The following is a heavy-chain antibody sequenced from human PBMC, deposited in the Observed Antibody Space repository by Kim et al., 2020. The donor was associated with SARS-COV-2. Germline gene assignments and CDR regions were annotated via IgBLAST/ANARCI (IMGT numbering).Heavy chain of an antibody. D-gene: IGHD1-26*01. Sequence: SETLSLTCAVYGGSFSGYYWSWIRQPPGKGLEWIGEINHSGSTNYNPSLKSRVTISVDTSKNQFSLKLSSVTAADTAVYYCARGRELDSRDYYYYYGMDVWGQGTTVTVSS. CDR3: ARGRELDSRDYYYYYGMDV. J-gene: IGHJ6*02. CDR2: INHSGST. V-gene: IGHV4-34*01. CDR1: GGSFSGYY.